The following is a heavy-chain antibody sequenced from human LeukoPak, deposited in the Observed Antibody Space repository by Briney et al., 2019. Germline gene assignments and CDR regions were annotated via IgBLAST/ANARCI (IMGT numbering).Heavy chain of an antibody. Sequence: PGGSLRLPCAASGFTFRSYAMSWVRQTPGKGLEWVSAISASGGSTYYADSVKGRFTISRDNSKNTLYLQMNSLRVEDTAVYYCAKGDVQDYWGQGTLVTVSS. CDR3: AKGDVQDY. CDR1: GFTFRSYA. V-gene: IGHV3-23*01. CDR2: ISASGGST. D-gene: IGHD1-1*01. J-gene: IGHJ4*02.